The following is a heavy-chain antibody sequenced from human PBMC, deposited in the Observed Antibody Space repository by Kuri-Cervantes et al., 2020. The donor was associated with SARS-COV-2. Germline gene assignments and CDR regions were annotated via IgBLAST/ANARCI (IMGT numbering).Heavy chain of an antibody. CDR2: IRSKANSDAT. CDR1: GFTFSGSA. J-gene: IGHJ5*02. D-gene: IGHD3-16*01. Sequence: GESLKISCAASGFTFSGSAMHWVRQASGKGLEWVSRIRSKANSDATAYAASVIGRFTISSDDSKNTAYLQMNSLKTEDTAVYYCTMGDWFDPWGQGTLVTVSS. V-gene: IGHV3-73*01. CDR3: TMGDWFDP.